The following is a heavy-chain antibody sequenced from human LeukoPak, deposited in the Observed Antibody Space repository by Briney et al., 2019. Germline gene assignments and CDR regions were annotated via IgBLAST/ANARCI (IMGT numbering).Heavy chain of an antibody. CDR1: GGTFSSYA. V-gene: IGHV1-69*13. Sequence: GASVKVSCKASGGTFSSYAISWVRQAPGQGLEWMGGIIPIFGTANYAQKFQGRVTITADESTSTAYMELSSLRSEDTAVYYCARSGNYYGSGSHLYYYYYYMDVWGKGTTVTISS. CDR3: ARSGNYYGSGSHLYYYYYYMDV. J-gene: IGHJ6*03. D-gene: IGHD3-10*01. CDR2: IIPIFGTA.